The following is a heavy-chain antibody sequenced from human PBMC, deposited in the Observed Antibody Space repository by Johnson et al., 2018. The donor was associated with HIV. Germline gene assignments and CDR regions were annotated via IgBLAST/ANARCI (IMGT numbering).Heavy chain of an antibody. D-gene: IGHD3-16*01. CDR3: ARRLGAMTLDDAFDI. Sequence: VQLVESGGGLIQPGGSLRLSCAVSGFTVSSNYMSWVRQAPGKGLEWVSVIFRGDSTYYADSVRGRFTISRDNAKNTLYLQMNSLRAEDTAVYYCARRLGAMTLDDAFDIWGHGTMVTVSS. J-gene: IGHJ3*02. V-gene: IGHV3-66*01. CDR1: GFTVSSNY. CDR2: IFRGDST.